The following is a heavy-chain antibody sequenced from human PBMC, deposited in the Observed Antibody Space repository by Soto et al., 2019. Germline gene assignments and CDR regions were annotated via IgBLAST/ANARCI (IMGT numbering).Heavy chain of an antibody. CDR3: TTEGHYYDSSGYYSTRAPFDY. CDR2: IKSKTDGGTT. V-gene: IGHV3-15*01. CDR1: GFTLSNAW. J-gene: IGHJ4*02. D-gene: IGHD3-22*01. Sequence: XGSLRLSCSASGFTLSNAWMSWVRQAPGKVLEWVGRIKSKTDGGTTDYAAPVKGRFTISRDDSKNTLYLQMNSLKTEDTAVYYCTTEGHYYDSSGYYSTRAPFDYWGQGNLVTVSS.